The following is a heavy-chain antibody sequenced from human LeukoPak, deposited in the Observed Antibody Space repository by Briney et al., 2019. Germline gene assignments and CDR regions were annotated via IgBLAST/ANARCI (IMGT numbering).Heavy chain of an antibody. CDR1: GGSISSYY. CDR3: ARVTYNWNDSAFDI. D-gene: IGHD1-1*01. CDR2: IYTSGST. J-gene: IGHJ3*02. Sequence: KSSETLSLTCTVSGGSISSYYWSWIRQPAGKGLEWIGRIYTSGSTNYNPSLKSRVTMSVDTSKNQFSLKLSSVTAADTAVYYCARVTYNWNDSAFDIWGQGTMVTVSS. V-gene: IGHV4-4*07.